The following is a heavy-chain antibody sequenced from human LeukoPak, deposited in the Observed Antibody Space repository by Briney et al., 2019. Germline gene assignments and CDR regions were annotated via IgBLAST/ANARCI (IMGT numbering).Heavy chain of an antibody. CDR3: ARAGYYYDSKRKFDP. V-gene: IGHV3-48*03. D-gene: IGHD3-22*01. J-gene: IGHJ5*02. Sequence: GGSLRLSCAASGFTFSSYEMNRVRQAPGKGLEWVSYISSSGSTIYYADSVKGRFTISRDNAKNSLYLQMNSLRAEDTAVYYCARAGYYYDSKRKFDPWGQGTLVTVSS. CDR1: GFTFSSYE. CDR2: ISSSGSTI.